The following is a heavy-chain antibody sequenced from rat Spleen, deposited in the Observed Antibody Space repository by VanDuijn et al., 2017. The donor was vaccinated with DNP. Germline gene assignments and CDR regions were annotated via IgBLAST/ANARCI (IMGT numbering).Heavy chain of an antibody. CDR1: GFTFSDYN. J-gene: IGHJ2*01. D-gene: IGHD1-12*01. Sequence: EVQLVESGGGLVQPGRSLKLSCAASGFTFSDYNMAWVRQAPKKGLEWVATIIHDGKRTYYRDSVKGRFTISRDNAKSTLYLQMDSLMSEDSATYYCTTLNYYASLSEYFDYWGPGVMVTVSS. CDR2: IIHDGKRT. CDR3: TTLNYYASLSEYFDY. V-gene: IGHV5S10*01.